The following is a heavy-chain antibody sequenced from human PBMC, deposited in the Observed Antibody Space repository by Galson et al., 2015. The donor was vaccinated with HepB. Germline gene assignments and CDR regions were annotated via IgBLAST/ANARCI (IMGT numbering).Heavy chain of an antibody. J-gene: IGHJ5*02. CDR2: IIPIFGTA. CDR3: ARGLTVTTVAGARLSIWFDP. D-gene: IGHD4-17*01. CDR1: GGTFSSYA. V-gene: IGHV1-69*13. Sequence: SVKVSCKASGGTFSSYAISWVRQAPGQGLEWMGGIIPIFGTANYAQKFQGRVTITADESTSTAYMELSSLRSEDTAVYYCARGLTVTTVAGARLSIWFDPWGQGTLVTVSS.